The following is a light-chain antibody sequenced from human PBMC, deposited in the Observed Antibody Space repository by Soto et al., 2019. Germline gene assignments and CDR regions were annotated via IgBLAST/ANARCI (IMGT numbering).Light chain of an antibody. J-gene: IGLJ1*01. Sequence: QSALTQPASVSGSPGQSITISCTGASSDLGDYNYVSWYQQHPGKAPKLMIYDVSSRPSGVSDRFSGSKSGNTASLTISGLQAEDEADYYCTSYTNTGTYVFATGTKVTVL. CDR2: DVS. V-gene: IGLV2-14*03. CDR1: SSDLGDYNY. CDR3: TSYTNTGTYV.